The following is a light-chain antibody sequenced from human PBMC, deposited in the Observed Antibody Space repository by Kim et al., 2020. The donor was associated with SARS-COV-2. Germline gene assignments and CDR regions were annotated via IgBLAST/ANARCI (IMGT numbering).Light chain of an antibody. J-gene: IGKJ1*01. CDR1: QSISSW. CDR2: DAS. V-gene: IGKV1-5*01. CDR3: QQYNSYPWT. Sequence: ASVGDRVTITCRASQSISSWLAWYQQKPGKAPKLLIYDASSLESGVPSRFSGSGPGTEFTLTISSLQPDDFATYYCQQYNSYPWTFGQGTKVDIK.